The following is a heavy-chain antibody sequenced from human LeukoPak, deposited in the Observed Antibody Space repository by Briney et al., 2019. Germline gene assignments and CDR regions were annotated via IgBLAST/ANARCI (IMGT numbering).Heavy chain of an antibody. CDR3: ARVTPDCYYGSGSKENDAFDI. CDR1: ALTFSGDS. Sequence: GGSLRFSCAASALTFSGDSWNWLRQAPGKGREGVSSISSSSYIFYADSATGRFTISRDNAKNSPDLQMSSLRAEDTAVYYCARVTPDCYYGSGSKENDAFDIWGQGTMVTVSS. CDR2: ISSSSYI. J-gene: IGHJ3*02. V-gene: IGHV3-21*01. D-gene: IGHD3-10*01.